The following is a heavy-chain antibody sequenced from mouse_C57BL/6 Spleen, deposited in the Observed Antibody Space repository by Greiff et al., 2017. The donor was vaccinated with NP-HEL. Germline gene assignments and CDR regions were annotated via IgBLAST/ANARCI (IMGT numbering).Heavy chain of an antibody. CDR1: GYAFSSSW. CDR2: IYPGDGDT. V-gene: IGHV1-82*01. Sequence: VQGVESGPELVKPGASVKISCKASGYAFSSSWMNWVKQRPGKGLEWIGRIYPGDGDTNYNGKFKGKATLTADKSSSTAYMQLSSLTSEDSAVYCCARSIDYWGQGTTLTVSS. J-gene: IGHJ2*01. CDR3: ARSIDY.